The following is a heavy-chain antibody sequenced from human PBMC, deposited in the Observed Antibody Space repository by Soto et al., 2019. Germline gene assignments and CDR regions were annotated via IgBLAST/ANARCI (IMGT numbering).Heavy chain of an antibody. CDR1: GGSISSSNW. V-gene: IGHV4-4*02. J-gene: IGHJ6*02. Sequence: PSETLSLTCAVSGGSISSSNWWSWVRQPPGKGLEWIGEIYHSGSTNYNPSLKSRVTISVDKSKNQFSLKLSSVTAADTAVYYCARESGAARRYGMDVWGQGTTVTVSS. D-gene: IGHD6-6*01. CDR2: IYHSGST. CDR3: ARESGAARRYGMDV.